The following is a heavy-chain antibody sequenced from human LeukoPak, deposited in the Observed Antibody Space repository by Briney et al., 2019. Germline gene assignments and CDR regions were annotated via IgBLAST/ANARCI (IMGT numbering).Heavy chain of an antibody. CDR3: ANSAIRGVLFYFDY. Sequence: GGSLRLPCAASGFTVSSNYMTWVRQAPGKGLEWVSVIYSGGSTYYADSVKGRFTISRDNSKNTLYLQMNSLRAEDTAVYYCANSAIRGVLFYFDYWGQGTLVTVSS. V-gene: IGHV3-53*01. CDR2: IYSGGST. CDR1: GFTVSSNY. J-gene: IGHJ4*02. D-gene: IGHD3-10*01.